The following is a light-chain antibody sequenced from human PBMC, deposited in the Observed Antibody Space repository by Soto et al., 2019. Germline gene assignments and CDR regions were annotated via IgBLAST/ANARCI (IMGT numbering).Light chain of an antibody. CDR1: QGIRND. J-gene: IGKJ1*01. V-gene: IGKV1-6*01. CDR2: AAS. CDR3: LHDYNYPRT. Sequence: AIQLTRSPSSLSASVGDGVTIACRASQGIRNDLGWYQQKPGKVPKLLIYAASSLQTGVPSRFSGSGSGTDFTLTISSLQPEDSATYYCLHDYNYPRTFGQGTKGDIK.